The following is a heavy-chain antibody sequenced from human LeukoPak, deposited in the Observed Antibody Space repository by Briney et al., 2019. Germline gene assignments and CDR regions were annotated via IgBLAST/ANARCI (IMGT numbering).Heavy chain of an antibody. CDR3: ARGRYLGYCSSTSCYSYNWFDP. CDR1: GGSISSYY. J-gene: IGHJ5*02. Sequence: SETLSLTCTVSGGSISSYYWIWIRQPAGKGLEWIGRIYTSGSTNYNPSLKSRVTMSVDTSKNQFSLKLSSVTAADTAVYYCARGRYLGYCSSTSCYSYNWFDPWGQGTLVTVSS. V-gene: IGHV4-4*07. D-gene: IGHD2-2*01. CDR2: IYTSGST.